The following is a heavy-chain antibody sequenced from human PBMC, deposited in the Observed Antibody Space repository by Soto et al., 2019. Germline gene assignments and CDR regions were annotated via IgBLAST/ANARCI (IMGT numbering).Heavy chain of an antibody. V-gene: IGHV5-10-1*01. CDR3: ARQIYDSDTGPTSQYYFVS. CDR1: GYSFAGYW. J-gene: IGHJ4*02. Sequence: GESLKISCKGSGYSFAGYWITWERQKPGKGLEWMGRIDPSDSQTYYSPSFRGHVTISVTKSITTVFLQWSSLRASDTAMYYCARQIYDSDTGPTSQYYFVSWGQGTPVSVSP. CDR2: IDPSDSQT. D-gene: IGHD3-22*01.